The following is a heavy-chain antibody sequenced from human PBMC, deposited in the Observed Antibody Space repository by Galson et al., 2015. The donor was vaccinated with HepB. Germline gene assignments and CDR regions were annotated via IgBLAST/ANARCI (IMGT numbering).Heavy chain of an antibody. V-gene: IGHV3-15*01. CDR3: ATSTGRWDYFDY. CDR2: IKRKSEGGTT. D-gene: IGHD1-14*01. J-gene: IGHJ4*02. CDR1: GFTFSNAW. Sequence: SLRLSCAASGFTFSNAWMSWVRQAPGKGLEWVGRIKRKSEGGTTDYAAPVKGRFTVSRDDSKNTLYLQMNSLKTEDTAVYYCATSTGRWDYFDYWGKGTLVTVSS.